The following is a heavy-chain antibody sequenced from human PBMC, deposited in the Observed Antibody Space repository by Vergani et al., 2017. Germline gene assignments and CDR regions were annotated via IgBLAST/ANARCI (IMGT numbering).Heavy chain of an antibody. Sequence: VSCKASGGTFSSYAISWVRQAPGQGLEWMGRIIPIFGTANYAQKFQGRVTITADESTSTAYMELSSLRSEDTAVYYCARSIVGDYSGYETLDYWGQGTLVTVSS. CDR3: ARSIVGDYSGYETLDY. J-gene: IGHJ4*02. CDR2: IIPIFGTA. D-gene: IGHD5-12*01. V-gene: IGHV1-69*15. CDR1: GGTFSSYA.